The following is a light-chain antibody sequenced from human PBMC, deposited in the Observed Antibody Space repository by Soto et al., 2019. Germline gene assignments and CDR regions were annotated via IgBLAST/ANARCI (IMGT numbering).Light chain of an antibody. CDR1: SSDVGGYNY. V-gene: IGLV2-14*01. J-gene: IGLJ3*02. Sequence: QSVLTQPASMSGSPGQSITISCTGTSSDVGGYNYVSWYQQHPGKAPKLLIYEVSNRPSGVSDRFSGSKSGNTASLTISGLQAEDEADYYCSSFTSYTTGVFGGGTKLTVL. CDR3: SSFTSYTTGV. CDR2: EVS.